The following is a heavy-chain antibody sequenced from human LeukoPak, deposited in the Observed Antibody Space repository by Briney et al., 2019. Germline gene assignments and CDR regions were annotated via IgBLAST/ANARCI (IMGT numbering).Heavy chain of an antibody. J-gene: IGHJ6*02. CDR2: IIPIFGTA. Sequence: GSSVKVSCKASGGTFVSYAISWVRQAPGQGLEWMGGIIPIFGTANYAQKFQGRVTITADESTSTAYMELSSLRSEDTAVYYCARGWLQFSYYYGMDVWGQGTTVTVSS. D-gene: IGHD5-24*01. CDR1: GGTFVSYA. V-gene: IGHV1-69*01. CDR3: ARGWLQFSYYYGMDV.